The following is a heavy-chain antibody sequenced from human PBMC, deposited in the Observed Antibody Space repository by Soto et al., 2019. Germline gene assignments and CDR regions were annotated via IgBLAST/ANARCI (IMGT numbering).Heavy chain of an antibody. D-gene: IGHD6-13*01. Sequence: EMQLLESGGGLVQAGGSLRLSCAASGFTVSSYALNWVRQAPGKGLEWVSGISASTYYADSVKGRFTISRDTSKNTLYLQNNSQRAEDTPKYTCAIRMYSTRWYYLDYWGQGTRVSVSS. CDR3: AIRMYSTRWYYLDY. CDR2: ISAST. CDR1: GFTVSSYA. V-gene: IGHV3-23*01. J-gene: IGHJ4*02.